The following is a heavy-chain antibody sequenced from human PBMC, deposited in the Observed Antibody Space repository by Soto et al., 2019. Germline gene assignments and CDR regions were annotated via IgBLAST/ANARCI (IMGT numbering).Heavy chain of an antibody. J-gene: IGHJ6*02. Sequence: GASVKVSCKASGYTFTGYYMHWVRQAPGQGLEWMGIIYPGDSDTRYSPSFQGQVTISADKSISTAYLQWSSLKASDTAMYYCARLATDSSWKYYYYGMDVWGQGTTVTVSS. CDR2: IYPGDSDT. D-gene: IGHD6-13*01. CDR3: ARLATDSSWKYYYYGMDV. V-gene: IGHV5-51*01. CDR1: GYTFTGYY.